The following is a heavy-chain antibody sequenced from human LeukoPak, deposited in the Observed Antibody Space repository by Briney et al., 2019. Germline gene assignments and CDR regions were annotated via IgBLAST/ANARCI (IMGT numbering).Heavy chain of an antibody. CDR1: GFTFSNYW. V-gene: IGHV3-7*01. D-gene: IGHD1-14*01. CDR3: TRPLNCGTRRGINWSDP. CDR2: IKQDGSDK. J-gene: IGHJ5*02. Sequence: PGGSLRLSCAASGFTFSNYWMSWVRQAPGKGLEWVANIKQDGSDKYYVDSVKGRFTISRDNAKNSLYLQMNSLRAEDTAMYYCTRPLNCGTRRGINWSDPWGQGTLVTVSS.